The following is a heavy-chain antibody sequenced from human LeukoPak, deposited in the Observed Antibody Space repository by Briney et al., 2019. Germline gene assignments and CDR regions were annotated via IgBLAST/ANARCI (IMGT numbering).Heavy chain of an antibody. J-gene: IGHJ4*02. CDR3: ARERNSGSYS. CDR2: IIPIFGTA. CDR1: GGTFSSYA. Sequence: VKFSCKASGGTFSSYAISWVRQAPGQGLEWMGGIIPIFGTANYAQKFQGRVTITADESTSTAYMELSSLRSEDTAVYYCARERNSGSYSWGQGTLVTVSS. V-gene: IGHV1-69*13. D-gene: IGHD1-26*01.